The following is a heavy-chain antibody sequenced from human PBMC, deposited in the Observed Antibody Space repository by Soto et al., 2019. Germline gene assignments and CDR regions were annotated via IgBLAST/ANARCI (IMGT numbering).Heavy chain of an antibody. CDR1: GFSFSNYG. V-gene: IGHV3-30*03. D-gene: IGHD3-3*01. Sequence: QVHLVESGGGVVQPGRSLRLSCGGSGFSFSNYGIHWVRQAPGKGLEWVAVISHDGNSHHLADSVRGRFTISRDNSKNTVFLHMTTLRREDSAVYYCVIDQEWSAHYFADVITAFDFSGQGTMVTVSS. CDR2: ISHDGNSH. J-gene: IGHJ3*01. CDR3: VIDQEWSAHYFADVITAFDF.